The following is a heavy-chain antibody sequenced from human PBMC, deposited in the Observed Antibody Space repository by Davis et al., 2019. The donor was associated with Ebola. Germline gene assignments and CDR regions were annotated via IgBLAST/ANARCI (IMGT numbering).Heavy chain of an antibody. CDR3: AGHYDDHPTRFDY. CDR1: GASFSGYY. V-gene: IGHV4-34*01. Sequence: SETLSLTCTVYGASFSGYYWSWIRQPPGKGLEWIGEINHSGDTNYNPSLKSRVTMSVNTSKNQFQFSLKVTSVTAADTSVYYCAGHYDDHPTRFDYWARERWSPSPQ. D-gene: IGHD4-17*01. CDR2: INHSGDT. J-gene: IGHJ4*02.